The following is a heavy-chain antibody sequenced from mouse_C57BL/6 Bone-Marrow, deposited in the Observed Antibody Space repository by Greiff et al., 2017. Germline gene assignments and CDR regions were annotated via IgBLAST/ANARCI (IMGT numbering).Heavy chain of an antibody. CDR1: GYTFTDYH. D-gene: IGHD2-12*01. V-gene: IGHV1-78*01. Sequence: QVQLQQSDAELVQPGASVKISCKVSGYTFTDYHIPWMKQRPEPGLEWIGYNYPRDGSTKYNEKFKGKATLTADKSSSTAYMQRNSLTSEDSAGYFCAREDERRGFANWGQGKLVTVTA. CDR3: AREDERRGFAN. CDR2: NYPRDGST. J-gene: IGHJ3*01.